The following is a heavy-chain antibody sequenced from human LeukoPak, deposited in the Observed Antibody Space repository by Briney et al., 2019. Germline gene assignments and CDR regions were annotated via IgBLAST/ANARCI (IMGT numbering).Heavy chain of an antibody. D-gene: IGHD3-22*01. CDR2: IYSGGST. Sequence: GGSLRLSCAASGFTFSSYSMNWVRQAPGKGLEWVSVIYSGGSTYYADSVKGRFTISRDNSKNTLYLQMNSLRAEDTAVYYCARESPYRGSSGPPPFYWSQGTLVTVSS. V-gene: IGHV3-66*01. CDR3: ARESPYRGSSGPPPFY. J-gene: IGHJ4*02. CDR1: GFTFSSYS.